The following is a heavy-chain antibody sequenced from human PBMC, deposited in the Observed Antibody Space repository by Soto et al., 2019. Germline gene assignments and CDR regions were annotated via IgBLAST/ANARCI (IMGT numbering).Heavy chain of an antibody. V-gene: IGHV3-30-3*01. CDR3: ARDRGDYGRGSYYYAMDV. CDR2: ISSDGINK. J-gene: IGHJ6*02. D-gene: IGHD4-17*01. Sequence: AESLRLSCAASGFTFRNYAVQWGSQAPGKGLEWVAVISSDGINKYYEDSVKGRFTISRDNSKNTLYLQMISLRVEDTAVYYCARDRGDYGRGSYYYAMDVWGQGTTVTVSS. CDR1: GFTFRNYA.